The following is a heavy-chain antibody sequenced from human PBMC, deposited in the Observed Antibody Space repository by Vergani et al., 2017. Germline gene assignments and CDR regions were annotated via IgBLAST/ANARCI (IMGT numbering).Heavy chain of an antibody. V-gene: IGHV3-23*01. CDR1: GFTFSSYA. CDR3: ARDHDSSGYYYP. D-gene: IGHD3-22*01. J-gene: IGHJ5*02. Sequence: EVQLLESGGGLVQPGGSLRLSCAASGFTFSSYAMSWVRQAPGKGLEWVSAISGSGGSTYYADSVKGRFTISRDNSKNTLYLQMNSLRAEDTAVYYCARDHDSSGYYYPWGQGTLVTVSS. CDR2: ISGSGGST.